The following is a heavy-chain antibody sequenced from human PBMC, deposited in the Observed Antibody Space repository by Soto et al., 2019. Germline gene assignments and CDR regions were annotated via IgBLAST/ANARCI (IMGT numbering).Heavy chain of an antibody. D-gene: IGHD2-15*01. V-gene: IGHV2-5*02. CDR2: IYWDDDK. CDR1: GFSLSSSGVG. CDR3: ARLVVAGITYYFES. Sequence: QITLKESGPTLVKPTQTLTLTCTFSGFSLSSSGVGVGWIRQPPGKALEWLTFIYWDDDKRYSPSLKSRLTIAKDTSKSQVVLTLTNMDPVDTATYSFARLVVAGITYYFESWGQGTLLTVSS. J-gene: IGHJ4*02.